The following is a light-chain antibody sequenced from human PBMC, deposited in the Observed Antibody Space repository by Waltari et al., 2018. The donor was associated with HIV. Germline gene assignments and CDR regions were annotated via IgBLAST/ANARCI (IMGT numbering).Light chain of an antibody. V-gene: IGLV3-1*01. CDR1: KLENKY. Sequence: SYDVTQPPSVSVSPGQTATITCSGDKLENKYVSWYQQRATQSPILVISRDTTRPSGIPERFSGSNSGNTATLTISGTQALDEADYYCQTWDSDNSTLIFGGGTKLTVL. CDR3: QTWDSDNSTLI. CDR2: RDT. J-gene: IGLJ2*01.